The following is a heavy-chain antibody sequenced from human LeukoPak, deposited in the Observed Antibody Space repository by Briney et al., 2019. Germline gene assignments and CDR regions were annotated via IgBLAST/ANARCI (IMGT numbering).Heavy chain of an antibody. D-gene: IGHD4-17*01. CDR2: ISYDGSNK. Sequence: PGRSLRLSCAAPGFTFSSYGMHWVRQAPGKGLEWVAVISYDGSNKYYADSVKGRFTISRDNSKNTPYLQMNSLRAEDTAVYYCAKDGGYGDYEALDYWGQGTLVTVSS. J-gene: IGHJ4*02. V-gene: IGHV3-30*18. CDR1: GFTFSSYG. CDR3: AKDGGYGDYEALDY.